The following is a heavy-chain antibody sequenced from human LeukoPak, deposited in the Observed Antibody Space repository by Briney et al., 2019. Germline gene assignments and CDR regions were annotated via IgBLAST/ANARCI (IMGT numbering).Heavy chain of an antibody. V-gene: IGHV3-23*01. CDR1: GFTFSIYA. J-gene: IGHJ4*02. CDR3: AKQLVGAMTDN. Sequence: GGSLRLSCTASGFTFSIYAMSWVRQAPGKGLEWVSVISGSADSTYYADSVKGRFTISRDNSKNTLFLQMNSLRAEDTAVDYCAKQLVGAMTDNWGQGTLVTVSS. D-gene: IGHD1-26*01. CDR2: ISGSADST.